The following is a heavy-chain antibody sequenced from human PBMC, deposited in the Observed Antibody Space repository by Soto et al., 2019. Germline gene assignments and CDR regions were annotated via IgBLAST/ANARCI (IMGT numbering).Heavy chain of an antibody. CDR2: IYYSGST. Sequence: QVQLQESGPGLVKPSQTLSLTCTVSGGSISSGDYYWSWIRQHPGKGLEWIWYIYYSGSTYNNPSRKSRVTISVDTSKNQFSLKLSSVTAADTAVYYGARWWSGSRQGFDPWGQGTLVTVSS. D-gene: IGHD3-3*01. CDR1: GGSISSGDYY. CDR3: ARWWSGSRQGFDP. J-gene: IGHJ5*02. V-gene: IGHV4-31*03.